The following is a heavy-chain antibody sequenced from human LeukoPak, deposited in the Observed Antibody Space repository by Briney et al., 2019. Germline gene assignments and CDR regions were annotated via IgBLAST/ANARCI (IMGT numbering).Heavy chain of an antibody. Sequence: SVKVSCKASGGTFSSYAISWVRQAPGQGLEWMGRIIPILGIANYAQKFQGRVTITADKSTSTAYMELSSLRSEDTAVYYCARGSGWENYFDYWGQGTLVTVSS. CDR3: ARGSGWENYFDY. V-gene: IGHV1-69*04. J-gene: IGHJ4*02. CDR1: GGTFSSYA. CDR2: IIPILGIA. D-gene: IGHD6-19*01.